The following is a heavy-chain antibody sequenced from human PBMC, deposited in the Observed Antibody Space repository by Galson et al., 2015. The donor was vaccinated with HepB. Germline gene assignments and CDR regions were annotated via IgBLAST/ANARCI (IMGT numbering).Heavy chain of an antibody. V-gene: IGHV1-69*04. CDR3: ARGGDLDYYGSGWGGDY. J-gene: IGHJ4*02. CDR2: IIPILGIA. Sequence: SVKVSCKASGGTFSSYAISWVRQAPGQGLEWMGRIIPILGIANYAQKFQGRVAITADKSTSTAYMELSSLRSEDTAVYYCARGGDLDYYGSGWGGDYWGQGTLVTVSS. D-gene: IGHD3-10*01. CDR1: GGTFSSYA.